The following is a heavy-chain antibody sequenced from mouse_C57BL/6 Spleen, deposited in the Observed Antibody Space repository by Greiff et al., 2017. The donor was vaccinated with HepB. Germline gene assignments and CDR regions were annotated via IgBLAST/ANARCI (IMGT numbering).Heavy chain of an antibody. CDR2: IWRGGST. CDR1: GFSLTSYG. J-gene: IGHJ1*03. V-gene: IGHV2-5*01. CDR3: AKGGYDGYYWYFDV. D-gene: IGHD2-3*01. Sequence: VQLQQSGPGLVQPSQSLSITCTVSGFSLTSYGVHWVRQSPGKGLEWLGVIWRGGSTDYNAAFMSRLSITKDNSKSQVFFKMNSLQADDTAIYYCAKGGYDGYYWYFDVWGTGTTVTVSS.